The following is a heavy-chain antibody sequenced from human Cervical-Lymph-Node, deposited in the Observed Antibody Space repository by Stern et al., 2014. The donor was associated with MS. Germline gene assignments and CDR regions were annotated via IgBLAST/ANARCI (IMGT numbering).Heavy chain of an antibody. Sequence: EVQLVESGGGLVQPGGSLRLSCAASGFTFSSYAMSWVRQAPGKGLEWVSAISAGGDNTYYADSVKGRLSISRDNSKNTLYLQMNSLRAEDTAVYYCAKGGIVVVPAAINYYYGLDVWGQGTPVTVSS. CDR1: GFTFSSYA. V-gene: IGHV3-23*04. D-gene: IGHD2-2*01. CDR2: ISAGGDNT. J-gene: IGHJ6*02. CDR3: AKGGIVVVPAAINYYYGLDV.